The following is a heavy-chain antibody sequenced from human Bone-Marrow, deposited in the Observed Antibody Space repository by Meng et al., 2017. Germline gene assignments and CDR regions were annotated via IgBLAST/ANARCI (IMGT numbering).Heavy chain of an antibody. J-gene: IGHJ3*02. CDR1: GFTVSSNY. D-gene: IGHD4-17*01. CDR3: ASGLRLTDDYGDYGGGHHDAFDI. CDR2: IYSGGST. V-gene: IGHV3-53*01. Sequence: GESLKISCAASGFTVSSNYMSWVRQAPGTGLEWVSVIYSGGSTYYADSVKGRFTISRDNSKNTLYLQMNSLRAEDTAVYYCASGLRLTDDYGDYGGGHHDAFDIWGQGTMVTVSS.